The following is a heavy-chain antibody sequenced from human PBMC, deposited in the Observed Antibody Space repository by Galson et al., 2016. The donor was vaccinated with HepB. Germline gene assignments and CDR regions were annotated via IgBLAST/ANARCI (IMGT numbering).Heavy chain of an antibody. D-gene: IGHD2-21*01. CDR2: IIPFPGTT. J-gene: IGHJ6*02. CDR1: GGTFSNCA. CDR3: ARDPHYSNFCGGSVCTNSYYYYAMDV. V-gene: IGHV1-69*10. Sequence: SVKVSCKASGGTFSNCAISWVRQAPGQGLEWMGGIIPFPGTTNYAQTLQGRVTITADRSTSTAYMELTSLTFEDTAVYYCARDPHYSNFCGGSVCTNSYYYYAMDVWGQGTTVTVSS.